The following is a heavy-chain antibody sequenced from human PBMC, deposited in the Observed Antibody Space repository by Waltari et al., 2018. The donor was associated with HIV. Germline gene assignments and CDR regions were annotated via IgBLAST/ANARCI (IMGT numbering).Heavy chain of an antibody. CDR3: TRETYDFWGGFDY. Sequence: EVQLVESGGALVQPGGSLRLSCAASGFTFTNYWMHWVRQSPGEGLVWVARVNSDETSRDYADSVKGRFTISRDNAKNTLHLEMNSLRPEDTAVYYCTRETYDFWGGFDYWGQGTLVTVSS. V-gene: IGHV3-74*01. D-gene: IGHD3-3*01. CDR2: VNSDETSR. J-gene: IGHJ4*02. CDR1: GFTFTNYW.